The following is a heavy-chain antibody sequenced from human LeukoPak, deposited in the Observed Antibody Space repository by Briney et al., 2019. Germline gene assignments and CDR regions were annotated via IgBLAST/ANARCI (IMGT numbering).Heavy chain of an antibody. CDR3: AKGSLSIVVVPAARGDAFDI. J-gene: IGHJ3*02. CDR2: ISGSGGST. V-gene: IGHV3-23*01. D-gene: IGHD2-2*01. CDR1: GFTFSSYG. Sequence: GGSLRLSCAASGFTFSSYGMSWVRQAPGKGLEWVSAISGSGGSTYYADSVKGRFTISRDNSKNTLYLQMNSLRAEDTAVYYCAKGSLSIVVVPAARGDAFDIWGQGTMVTVSS.